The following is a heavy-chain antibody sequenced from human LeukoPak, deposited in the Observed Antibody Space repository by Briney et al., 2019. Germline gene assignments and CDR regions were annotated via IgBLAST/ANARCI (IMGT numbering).Heavy chain of an antibody. Sequence: PSASVNVSCKVSGYTLTELSMHWVRQAPGKGLEWMGGFDPEDGETIYAQKFQGRVTMTEDTSTDTAYMELSSLRSEDTAVYYCASAVVAATPGYYYMDVWGKGTTVTVSS. D-gene: IGHD2-15*01. CDR1: GYTLTELS. CDR2: FDPEDGET. V-gene: IGHV1-24*01. CDR3: ASAVVAATPGYYYMDV. J-gene: IGHJ6*03.